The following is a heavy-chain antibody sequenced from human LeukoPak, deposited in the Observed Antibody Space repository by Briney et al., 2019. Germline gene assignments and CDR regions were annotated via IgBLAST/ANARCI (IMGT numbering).Heavy chain of an antibody. CDR1: GFTFDDYG. Sequence: PGGSLRLSCAASGFTFDDYGMSWVRQAPGKGLEWVSGINWNGGSTGYADSVKGRSTISRDNAKNSLYLQMNSLRAEDTAVYYCACIVVVAATGVFDIWGQGTMVTVSS. D-gene: IGHD2-15*01. CDR2: INWNGGST. V-gene: IGHV3-20*04. CDR3: ACIVVVAATGVFDI. J-gene: IGHJ3*02.